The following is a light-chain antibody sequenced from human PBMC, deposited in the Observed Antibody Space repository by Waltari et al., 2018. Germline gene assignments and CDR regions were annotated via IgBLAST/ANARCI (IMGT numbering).Light chain of an antibody. CDR2: KDN. V-gene: IGLV6-57*04. CDR1: RGSITSAF. Sequence: NFVLTQPHSVSGSPGRTVTISCTRSRGSITSAFVKWYRLRPGSAPTTIIYKDNQRPSGVPDRFSGSIDTSSNSASLTISGLTTEDEADYYCQTCDTTVLIFGGGTQLTVL. CDR3: QTCDTTVLI. J-gene: IGLJ2*01.